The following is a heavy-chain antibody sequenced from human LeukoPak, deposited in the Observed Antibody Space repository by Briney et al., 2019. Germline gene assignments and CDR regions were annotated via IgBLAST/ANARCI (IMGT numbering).Heavy chain of an antibody. J-gene: IGHJ4*02. Sequence: SSQTLSLTCAISGDSVSSTGAAWNWIRQSPSRGLEWLGRTYYRSKWYSDYAISLNGRITINPDTSKNHFSLQLNSVTPEDTAIYFCTRVQWRAFDSWGQGTLVTVSS. D-gene: IGHD2-8*01. CDR3: TRVQWRAFDS. CDR1: GDSVSSTGAA. V-gene: IGHV6-1*01. CDR2: TYYRSKWYS.